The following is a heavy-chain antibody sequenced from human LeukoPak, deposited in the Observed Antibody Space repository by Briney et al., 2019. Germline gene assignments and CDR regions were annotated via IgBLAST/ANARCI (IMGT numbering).Heavy chain of an antibody. CDR3: ARDQPPYLAYCGGDCYGGFDY. CDR2: TYYRSKWYN. V-gene: IGHV6-1*01. Sequence: SQTLSLTCAISGDSVSSNSAAWNWIRQSPSRGLEWLGRTYYRSKWYNDYAVSVKSRTTINPDTSKNQFSLQLNSVTPEDTAVYYCARDQPPYLAYCGGDCYGGFDYWGQGTLVTVSS. J-gene: IGHJ4*02. D-gene: IGHD2-21*02. CDR1: GDSVSSNSAA.